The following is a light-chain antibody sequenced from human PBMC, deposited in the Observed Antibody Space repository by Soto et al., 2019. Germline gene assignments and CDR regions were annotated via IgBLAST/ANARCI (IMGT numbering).Light chain of an antibody. CDR1: QSISSY. Sequence: EFVFTQSPYTLSLPPGERATLSCRASQSISSYLAWYQQKPGQAPRLLIYDASSRATGIPARFSGSGSGTDFTLTISRLEPEDFAVYYCQQYGSSGTFGQGTKVDIK. J-gene: IGKJ1*01. CDR3: QQYGSSGT. CDR2: DAS. V-gene: IGKV3-20*01.